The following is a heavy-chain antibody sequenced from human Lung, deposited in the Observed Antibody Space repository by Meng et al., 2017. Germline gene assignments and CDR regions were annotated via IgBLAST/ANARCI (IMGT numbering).Heavy chain of an antibody. J-gene: IGHJ4*01. CDR3: SGHVDY. V-gene: IGHV3-15*01. Sequence: EVQLVESGGGFVKPGAFLRLSCAASGFTFSNAWMTWVRQAPGKGLEWIGRMKSNVDGGTVDYAAAVKGRFFISRDDSENTFYLQMNSLKTEDTAVYYCSGHVDYWGHGTLVTVSS. CDR1: GFTFSNAW. CDR2: MKSNVDGGTV.